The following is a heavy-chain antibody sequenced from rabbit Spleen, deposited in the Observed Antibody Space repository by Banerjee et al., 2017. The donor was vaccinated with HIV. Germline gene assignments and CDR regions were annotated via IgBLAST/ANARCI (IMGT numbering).Heavy chain of an antibody. CDR2: IYAGSGSTS. CDR3: ARGDYAAWGAISMFNL. J-gene: IGHJ4*01. D-gene: IGHD4-2*01. CDR1: GSDISSSYY. V-gene: IGHV1S45*01. Sequence: QEQLKETGGGLVQPGGSLTLTCTASGSDISSSYYMCWVRQAPGKGLEWIACIYAGSGSTSWYASWVNGRFTISKTSSTTVDLQMTSLTAADTATYFCARGDYAAWGAISMFNLWGPGTLVTVS.